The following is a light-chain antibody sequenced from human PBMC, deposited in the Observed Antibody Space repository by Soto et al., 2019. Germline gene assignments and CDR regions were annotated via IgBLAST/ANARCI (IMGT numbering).Light chain of an antibody. V-gene: IGKV3D-15*01. CDR1: QSVSSN. CDR3: QQYNNWPPIT. J-gene: IGKJ4*01. Sequence: EIVMTQSPATLSVSPGERATLCCRASQSVSSNLAWYQQKPGQAPRLLIYAASIRATGIPDRFSGSGSGTEFTLTISSLQSEDFGIYYCQQYNNWPPITFGGGTKVDI. CDR2: AAS.